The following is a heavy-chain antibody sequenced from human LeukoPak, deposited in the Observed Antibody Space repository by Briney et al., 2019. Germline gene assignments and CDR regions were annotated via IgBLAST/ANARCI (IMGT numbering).Heavy chain of an antibody. CDR3: ARDPDTSSKVDF. CDR2: ISGSDDPQ. D-gene: IGHD2-2*01. Sequence: GGSLRLSCAASGFTFSDHYMSWIRQAPGKGLEWISYISGSDDPQYYADSVKGRFTISRDNGKNSLYLQMNSLRAEDTAVYYCARDPDTSSKVDFWGQGTLVTVSS. V-gene: IGHV3-11*01. CDR1: GFTFSDHY. J-gene: IGHJ4*02.